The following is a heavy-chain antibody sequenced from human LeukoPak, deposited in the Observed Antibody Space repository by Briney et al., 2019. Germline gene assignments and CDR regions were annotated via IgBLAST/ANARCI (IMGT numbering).Heavy chain of an antibody. CDR3: ARDLLWFGEKHAFDI. Sequence: PSETLSLTCTVSGGSISSYYWSWIRQPAGKGLEWIGRIYTSGSTNYNPSLKSRVTMSVDTSKNQFSLKLSSVTAADTAVYYCARDLLWFGEKHAFDIWGQRTMVTVSS. CDR2: IYTSGST. V-gene: IGHV4-4*07. D-gene: IGHD3-10*01. CDR1: GGSISSYY. J-gene: IGHJ3*02.